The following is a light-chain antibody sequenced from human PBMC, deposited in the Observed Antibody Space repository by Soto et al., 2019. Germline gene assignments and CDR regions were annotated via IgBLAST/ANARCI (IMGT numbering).Light chain of an antibody. CDR2: GAS. CDR3: QQTYSIFPLT. Sequence: EIVLTQSPGTLSLSPGERATLSGRASQSVSSSYLAWYQQKPGQAPRLLIYGASSRATGIPDRFSGSGSGTDFTLTISRLEPEDVATYYCQQTYSIFPLTFGQGTRLEV. V-gene: IGKV3-20*01. J-gene: IGKJ5*01. CDR1: QSVSSSY.